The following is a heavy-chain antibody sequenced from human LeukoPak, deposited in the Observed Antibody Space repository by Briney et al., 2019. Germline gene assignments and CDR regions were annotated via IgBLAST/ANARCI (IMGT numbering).Heavy chain of an antibody. CDR2: IYYSGST. CDR1: GGSISSGGYY. CDR3: ARAEAVNTLSYFDY. Sequence: SQTLPLTCTVSGGSISSGGYYWSWIRQHPGKGLEWIGYIYYSGSTYYNPSLKSRVTISVDTSKNQFSLKLSSVTAADTAVYYCARAEAVNTLSYFDYWGQGTLVTVSS. V-gene: IGHV4-31*03. J-gene: IGHJ4*02. D-gene: IGHD3-10*01.